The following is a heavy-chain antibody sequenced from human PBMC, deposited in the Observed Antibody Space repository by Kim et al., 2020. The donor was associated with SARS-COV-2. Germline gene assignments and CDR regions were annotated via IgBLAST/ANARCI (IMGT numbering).Heavy chain of an antibody. CDR1: GFTVSSNY. J-gene: IGHJ2*01. CDR2: IYSGGST. Sequence: GGSLRLSCAASGFTVSSNYMSWVRQAPGKGLEWVSVIYSGGSTYYADSVKGRFTISRDNSKNTLYLQMNSLRAEDTAVYYCARSFIAVAGTWYFDLWGRGTLVTVSS. V-gene: IGHV3-53*01. CDR3: ARSFIAVAGTWYFDL. D-gene: IGHD6-19*01.